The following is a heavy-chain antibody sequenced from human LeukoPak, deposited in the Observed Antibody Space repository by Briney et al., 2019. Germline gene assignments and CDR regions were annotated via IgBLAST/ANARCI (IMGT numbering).Heavy chain of an antibody. V-gene: IGHV3-66*02. J-gene: IGHJ4*02. D-gene: IGHD4-11*01. CDR3: AREGTVTTTFDY. CDR2: IYSGGRT. Sequence: GSLRLSCAASGFTVSSNHMSWVRQAPGKGLEWVSVIYSGGRTYYADSVKGRFTISRDNSRNTVYLQMSSLRAEDTAVYYCAREGTVTTTFDYWGQGTLVTVSS. CDR1: GFTVSSNH.